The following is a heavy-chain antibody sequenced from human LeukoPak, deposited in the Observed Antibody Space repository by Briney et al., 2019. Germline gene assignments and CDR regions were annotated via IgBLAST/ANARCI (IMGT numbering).Heavy chain of an antibody. CDR1: VGTFSSDT. V-gene: IGHV1-69*02. CDR2: IIPILGIA. CDR3: ARGGGDFIVVVPAAQGEVWFDP. Sequence: GASVKVSCKASVGTFSSDTISWVRQAPGQGLERMGRIIPILGIANYAQKFQGRVTITADKSTSTAYMELSSLRSEDTAVYYCARGGGDFIVVVPAAQGEVWFDPWGQGTLVTVSS. D-gene: IGHD2-2*01. J-gene: IGHJ5*02.